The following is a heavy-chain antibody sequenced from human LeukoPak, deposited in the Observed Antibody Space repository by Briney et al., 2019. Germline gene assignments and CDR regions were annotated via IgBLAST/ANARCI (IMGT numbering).Heavy chain of an antibody. D-gene: IGHD3-22*01. CDR3: ARGIRGSSYYDSSGYYSDY. V-gene: IGHV1-69*13. CDR1: GGTFSSYA. Sequence: ASVKVSCKASGGTFSSYAISWVRQAPGQGLEWMGGIIPIFGTANYAQKFQGRVTITADESTSTAYMELSSLRSEDTAVYYCARGIRGSSYYDSSGYYSDYWGQGTLVTVSS. CDR2: IIPIFGTA. J-gene: IGHJ4*02.